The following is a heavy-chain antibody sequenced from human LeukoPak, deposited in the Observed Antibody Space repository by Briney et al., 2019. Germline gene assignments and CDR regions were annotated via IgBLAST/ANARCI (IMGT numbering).Heavy chain of an antibody. Sequence: ASVKVSFKASGYTFTGYYMHWVRQAPGQGLEWMGWINPNSGGTNYAQKFQGRVTMTRDTSISTAYMELSRLRSDDTAVYYCAGDSGREVDGSGTHYKANYWGQGTLVTVSS. J-gene: IGHJ4*02. CDR3: AGDSGREVDGSGTHYKANY. CDR1: GYTFTGYY. CDR2: INPNSGGT. V-gene: IGHV1-2*02. D-gene: IGHD3-10*01.